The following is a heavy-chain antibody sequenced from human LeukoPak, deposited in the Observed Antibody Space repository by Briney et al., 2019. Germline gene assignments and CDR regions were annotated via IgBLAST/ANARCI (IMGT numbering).Heavy chain of an antibody. CDR1: GFTFSTYA. CDR3: ARGVSTIY. V-gene: IGHV3-64*01. J-gene: IGHJ4*02. Sequence: PGGSIGLSCVASGFTFSTYAMHWVRQAPGKGLEYVAVISSSGGTTYYANSVKGRFTISRDNSKKTLYLQMGSLRPEDMAVYYCARGVSTIYWGQGTLVTVSS. D-gene: IGHD1-1*01. CDR2: ISSSGGTT.